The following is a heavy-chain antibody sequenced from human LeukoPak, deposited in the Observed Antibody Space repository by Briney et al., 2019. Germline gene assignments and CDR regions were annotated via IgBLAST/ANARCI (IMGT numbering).Heavy chain of an antibody. CDR2: IKEDGSEK. Sequence: GGSLRLSCAASGFTVSSNYMSWVRQAPGKGLEWVANIKEDGSEKYYVDSLKGRFTISRDNAKNSLYLQMNSLRAEDTALYYCAKDKSAMVRGVGDAFDIWGQGTMVTVSS. CDR1: GFTVSSNY. J-gene: IGHJ3*02. D-gene: IGHD3-10*01. V-gene: IGHV3-7*01. CDR3: AKDKSAMVRGVGDAFDI.